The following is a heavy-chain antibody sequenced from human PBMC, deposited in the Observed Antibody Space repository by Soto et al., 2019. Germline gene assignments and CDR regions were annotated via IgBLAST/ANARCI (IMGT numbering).Heavy chain of an antibody. Sequence: SQTLSLTCAISVYSVSSNSAAWNWIRQSPSRGLECLGRTYYRSKWYNDYAVSVKSRITINQDTSKNQFSLQLNSVTPEDTAVYYCERGWGGSSAWLTNWFDPWGNGTMVTVS. CDR1: VYSVSSNSAA. CDR3: ERGWGGSSAWLTNWFDP. D-gene: IGHD6-19*01. CDR2: TYYRSKWYN. J-gene: IGHJ5*02. V-gene: IGHV6-1*01.